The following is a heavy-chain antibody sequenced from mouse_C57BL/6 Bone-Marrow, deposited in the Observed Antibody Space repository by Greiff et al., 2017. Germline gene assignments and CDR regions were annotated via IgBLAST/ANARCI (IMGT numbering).Heavy chain of an antibody. J-gene: IGHJ3*01. CDR1: GFNIKDDY. V-gene: IGHV14-4*01. D-gene: IGHD2-3*01. CDR3: TTFVYDGYYWFAY. Sequence: VQLQQSGAELVRPGASVKLSCTASGFNIKDDYMNWVKQRPEQGLEWIGWIDPENGDTEYASKFQGKATITADTSSNPSYLQLSSLTSEYTAVYYCTTFVYDGYYWFAYWGQGTLVTVSA. CDR2: IDPENGDT.